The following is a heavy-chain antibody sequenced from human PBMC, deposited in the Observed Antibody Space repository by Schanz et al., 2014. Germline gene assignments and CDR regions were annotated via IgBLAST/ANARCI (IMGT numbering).Heavy chain of an antibody. CDR1: GFTFSNYG. Sequence: QVQLLESGGGVVRPGRSLRLSCETSGFTFSNYGVHWVRQAPGKGLEWVAVIWYNGSNKYYADSVKGRFTISRDNSKNTLYLQINSLRAEDTAVYYCASGGYCTNGVCNGGRNWFDPWGQGTLVTVSS. CDR3: ASGGYCTNGVCNGGRNWFDP. V-gene: IGHV3-33*01. J-gene: IGHJ5*02. D-gene: IGHD2-8*01. CDR2: IWYNGSNK.